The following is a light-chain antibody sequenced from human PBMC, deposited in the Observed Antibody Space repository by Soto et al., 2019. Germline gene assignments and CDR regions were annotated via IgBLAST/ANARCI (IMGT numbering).Light chain of an antibody. CDR1: QSLLFSSNNKNY. CDR2: WAS. CDR3: QQYYSTPLT. J-gene: IGKJ4*01. V-gene: IGKV4-1*01. Sequence: DIVMTQSPDSLAVSLGERATINCKSSQSLLFSSNNKNYLAWYQQKPGQPPKLLIYWASTRESGVPDRFSGSGSGTDFTLTISNLQAEDVAVYYCQQYYSTPLTFGGGTKVDIK.